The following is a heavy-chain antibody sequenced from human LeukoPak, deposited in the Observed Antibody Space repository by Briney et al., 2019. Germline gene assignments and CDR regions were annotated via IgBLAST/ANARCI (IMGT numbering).Heavy chain of an antibody. V-gene: IGHV3-7*01. CDR2: IKEDGSET. D-gene: IGHD6-13*01. Sequence: PGGSLRLSCAASGFTFSNYGMTWVRQAPGKGLEWVANIKEDGSETYYVDSVRGRFTISRDNAKNSLYLHMNSLRAEDTAVYFCARVHHSSSWGTDDCWGQGTLVTVSS. J-gene: IGHJ4*02. CDR3: ARVHHSSSWGTDDC. CDR1: GFTFSNYG.